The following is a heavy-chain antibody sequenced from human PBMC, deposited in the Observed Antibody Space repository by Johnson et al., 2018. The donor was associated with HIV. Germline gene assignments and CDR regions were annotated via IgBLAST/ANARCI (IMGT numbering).Heavy chain of an antibody. CDR2: INWNGGST. Sequence: VQLVESGGGVVQPGRSLRLSCVASGFTFNSYAMHWVRQPPGKGLEWVSGINWNGGSTGYADSVKGRFTISRDNAKKSLYLQINSLRAEDAAVFYCARVGVGGYSADGAFDIWGQGTMVTVSS. D-gene: IGHD2-15*01. J-gene: IGHJ3*02. V-gene: IGHV3-20*04. CDR3: ARVGVGGYSADGAFDI. CDR1: GFTFNSYA.